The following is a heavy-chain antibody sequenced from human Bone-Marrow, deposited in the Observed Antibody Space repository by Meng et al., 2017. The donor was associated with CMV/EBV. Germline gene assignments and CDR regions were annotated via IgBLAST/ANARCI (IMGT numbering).Heavy chain of an antibody. Sequence: ACGFTFSSYAMHWVRQAPGKGLEWVAVISYDGSNKYYADSVKGRFTISRDNSKNTLYLQMNSLRAEDTAVYYCARFAGTTRDYFDYWGQGTLVTVSS. CDR2: ISYDGSNK. CDR3: ARFAGTTRDYFDY. V-gene: IGHV3-30-3*01. J-gene: IGHJ4*02. CDR1: GFTFSSYA. D-gene: IGHD1-7*01.